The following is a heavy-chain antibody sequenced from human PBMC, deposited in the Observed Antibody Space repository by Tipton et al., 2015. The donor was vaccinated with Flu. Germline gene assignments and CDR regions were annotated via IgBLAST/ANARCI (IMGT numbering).Heavy chain of an antibody. CDR2: IYHSGST. CDR3: ARDGGVGSGWSYSGGNYYYGMDV. V-gene: IGHV4-39*07. D-gene: IGHD6-19*01. Sequence: LRLSCTVSGGSINRSHYYWGWIRQPPGKGLEWIGSIYHSGSTFYHPSLKSRVTISVDTSKNQFSLKLSSVTAADTAVYYCARDGGVGSGWSYSGGNYYYGMDVWDQGP. J-gene: IGHJ6*02. CDR1: GGSINRSHYY.